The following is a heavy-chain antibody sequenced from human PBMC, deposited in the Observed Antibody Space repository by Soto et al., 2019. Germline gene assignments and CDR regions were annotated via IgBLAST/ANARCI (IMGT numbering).Heavy chain of an antibody. D-gene: IGHD6-19*01. V-gene: IGHV2-5*01. CDR3: AHSRALDSSGSTSRFDP. CDR1: GFSLSTSGVG. Sequence: QITLKESGPTLVQPTQTLTLTCTFSGFSLSTSGVGVGWIRQPPGKALEWLAVIYWNGDKRCSPSLKSRLTINKDNSQNQVVLTITNMDPVDTATYYCAHSRALDSSGSTSRFDPWGQGTLVTVSS. J-gene: IGHJ5*02. CDR2: IYWNGDK.